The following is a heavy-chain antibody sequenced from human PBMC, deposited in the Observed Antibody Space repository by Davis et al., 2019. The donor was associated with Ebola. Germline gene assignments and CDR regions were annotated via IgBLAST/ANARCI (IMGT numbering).Heavy chain of an antibody. D-gene: IGHD3-10*01. CDR3: ARGDGSGSYNNGAIDY. CDR2: ISSSGSTI. J-gene: IGHJ4*02. Sequence: PGGSLRLSCAASGFTFSSYEMNWVRQAPGKGLEWVSYISSSGSTIYYADSVKGRFTISRDNAKNSLYLQMNSLRAEDTAVYYCARGDGSGSYNNGAIDYWGQGTLVTVSS. CDR1: GFTFSSYE. V-gene: IGHV3-48*03.